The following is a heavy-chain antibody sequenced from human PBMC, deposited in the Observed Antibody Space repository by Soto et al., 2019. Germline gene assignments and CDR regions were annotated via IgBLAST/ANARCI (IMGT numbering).Heavy chain of an antibody. CDR3: ARELXVVESGYYYSGWFDP. D-gene: IGHD3-22*01. CDR1: GGTISSYY. Sequence: TSGTLSLACTVSGGTISSYYWSWIRQPPGKGLEWIGYIYYSGSTNYNPSLKSRVTISVDTSKNQFSLKLSSVTAADTAVYYCARELXVVESGYYYSGWFDPWGQGTLVTAPQ. J-gene: IGHJ5*02. CDR2: IYYSGST. V-gene: IGHV4-59*01.